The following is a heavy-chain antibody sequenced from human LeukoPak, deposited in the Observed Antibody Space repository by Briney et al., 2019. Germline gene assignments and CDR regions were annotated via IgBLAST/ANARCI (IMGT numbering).Heavy chain of an antibody. J-gene: IGHJ6*03. D-gene: IGHD1-7*01. CDR3: AKDGNNWNYHYYYYYYMDV. Sequence: GGSLRLSCAASGFTFSSYGMHWVRQAPGKGLEWVAFIRYDGSNKYYADSVKGRFTISRDNSKNTLYLQMNSLRAEDTAVYYCAKDGNNWNYHYYYYYYMDVWGKGTTVTVSS. V-gene: IGHV3-30*02. CDR1: GFTFSSYG. CDR2: IRYDGSNK.